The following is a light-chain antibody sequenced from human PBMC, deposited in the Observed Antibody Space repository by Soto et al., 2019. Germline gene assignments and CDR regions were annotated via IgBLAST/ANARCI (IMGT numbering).Light chain of an antibody. CDR1: SEHSSYA. CDR2: LNSDGSH. CDR3: QTWGTGNVV. V-gene: IGLV4-69*01. J-gene: IGLJ2*01. Sequence: QLVLTQSPSASASLGASVKLTCTLSSEHSSYAIAWHQQQPEKGPRYLMKLNSDGSHSKGDGIPDRFSGSSSGAERYLTISSLQSEDEADYYCQTWGTGNVVFGGGTKLTVL.